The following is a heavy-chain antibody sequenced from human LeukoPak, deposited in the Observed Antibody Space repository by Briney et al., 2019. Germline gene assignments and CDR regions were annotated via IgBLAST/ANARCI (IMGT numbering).Heavy chain of an antibody. D-gene: IGHD5-18*01. CDR3: ARYGLLRLSEINGFGI. CDR2: VYYTGST. CDR1: GGSISSSIHY. Sequence: PSETLSLTCTVSGGSISSSIHYWNWIRQPPGKGPEWIGSVYYTGSTYYNPSLKSRVTLSLEPSKRQLSLRLSSVTAADTAVYYCARYGLLRLSEINGFGIWGQGTMATVSS. J-gene: IGHJ3*02. V-gene: IGHV4-39*07.